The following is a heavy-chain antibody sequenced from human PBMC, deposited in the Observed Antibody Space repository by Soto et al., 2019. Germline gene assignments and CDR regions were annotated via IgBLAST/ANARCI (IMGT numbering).Heavy chain of an antibody. CDR1: GGTFASYS. D-gene: IGHD6-25*01. CDR3: ARDPVDLFGYMDV. J-gene: IGHJ6*02. Sequence: QEELVQSGAEVKKPGSSVNVSCKASGGTFASYSITWVRQAPGQRLEWMGEIIPLLKTANYAQKFQGRVTITGERTTSTVYMALSRLRSDDTAVYYCARDPVDLFGYMDVWGHGTTVTVS. V-gene: IGHV1-69*06. CDR2: IIPLLKTA.